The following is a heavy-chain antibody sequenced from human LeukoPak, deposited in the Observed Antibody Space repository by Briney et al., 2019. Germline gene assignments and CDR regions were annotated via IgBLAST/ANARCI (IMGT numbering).Heavy chain of an antibody. CDR1: GFTFSNAW. V-gene: IGHV3-15*01. D-gene: IGHD6-13*01. Sequence: GGSLRLSCAASGFTFSNAWMSWVRQAPGKGLEWVGRIKSKTDGGTTDYAAPVKGRFAISRDDSKNMVYLEMNSLKTEDTAVYYCTTSGYSSTWSTAFWGQGTLVTVSS. J-gene: IGHJ4*02. CDR3: TTSGYSSTWSTAF. CDR2: IKSKTDGGTT.